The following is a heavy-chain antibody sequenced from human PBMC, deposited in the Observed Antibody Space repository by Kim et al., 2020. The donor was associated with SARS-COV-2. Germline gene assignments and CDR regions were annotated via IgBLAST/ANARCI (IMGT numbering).Heavy chain of an antibody. J-gene: IGHJ4*02. CDR3: ASDDSSISGLGFYYFDY. D-gene: IGHD3-10*01. V-gene: IGHV1-69*13. CDR2: IIPIFGTA. Sequence: SVKVSCKASGGTFSSYAISWVRQAPGQGLEWMGGIIPIFGTANYAQKFQGRVTITADESTSTAYMELSSLRSEDTAVYYCASDDSSISGLGFYYFDYWGQGTLVTVSS. CDR1: GGTFSSYA.